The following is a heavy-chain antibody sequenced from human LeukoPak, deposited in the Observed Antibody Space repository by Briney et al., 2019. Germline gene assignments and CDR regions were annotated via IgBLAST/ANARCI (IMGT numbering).Heavy chain of an antibody. V-gene: IGHV3-23*01. CDR2: TSDRGDYT. J-gene: IGHJ5*02. CDR3: AREGVGRGVGASWFDP. CDR1: GFTFTSYS. D-gene: IGHD1-26*01. Sequence: PGGSLRLSCAASGFTFTSYSMSWVRQAPGKGLEWVSGTSDRGDYTYYADSVKGRFTISRDNSRNTLYLQMNSLRAEDTAVYYCAREGVGRGVGASWFDPWGQGTLVTVSS.